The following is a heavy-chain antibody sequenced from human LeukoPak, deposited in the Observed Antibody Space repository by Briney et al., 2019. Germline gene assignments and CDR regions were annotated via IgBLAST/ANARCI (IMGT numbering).Heavy chain of an antibody. CDR1: GFFFSNYW. D-gene: IGHD3-16*01. J-gene: IGHJ4*02. CDR3: TRAQSAEVRDYGPL. V-gene: IGHV3-7*01. Sequence: QPGGSLRLSCAASGFFFSNYWMSWVRQAQGKGLEWVANINLDGNGRFYVDSVKGRFTISRDNAKNSLSLQMNSLRAEDTAVYYCTRAQSAEVRDYGPLWGQGTLVIVSS. CDR2: INLDGNGR.